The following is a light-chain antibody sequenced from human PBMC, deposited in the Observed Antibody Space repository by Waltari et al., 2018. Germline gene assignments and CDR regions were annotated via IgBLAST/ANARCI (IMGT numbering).Light chain of an antibody. Sequence: SYVLTQPPSVSVAPGETASVTCGGDSIGSKSVHWYQQKPGQAPVLVIYYDSDRTPGIPYRFSCSNSGDTATLTLSRVEVGDEADYYCQVWDGNNDVGVFGGGTKLTVL. CDR1: SIGSKS. J-gene: IGLJ3*02. V-gene: IGLV3-21*04. CDR2: YDS. CDR3: QVWDGNNDVGV.